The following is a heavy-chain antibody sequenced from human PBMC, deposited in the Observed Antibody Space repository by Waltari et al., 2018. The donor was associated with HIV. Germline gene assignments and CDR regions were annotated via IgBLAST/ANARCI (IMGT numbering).Heavy chain of an antibody. J-gene: IGHJ4*02. CDR1: GDSISSYY. CDR2: IYYSGST. CDR3: AREAETHEYGGNSDLYFFDY. D-gene: IGHD4-17*01. Sequence: QVQLQESGPGLVKPSETLSLTCTVSGDSISSYYWSWIRQPPGKGLEWIGNIYYSGSTKYNPSLKSRVTISVDTSRNQLSLKLSSVTAADTAVYYCAREAETHEYGGNSDLYFFDYWGQGTLVTVSS. V-gene: IGHV4-59*01.